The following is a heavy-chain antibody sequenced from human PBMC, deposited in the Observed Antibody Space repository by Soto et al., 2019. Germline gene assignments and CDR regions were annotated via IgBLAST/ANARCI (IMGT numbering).Heavy chain of an antibody. V-gene: IGHV1-46*03. CDR3: ARGYLSTVTTYGYFDY. CDR1: GYTFTNYY. J-gene: IGHJ4*02. Sequence: QVHLMQSGAEVKKPGASVRVSCKASGYTFTNYYMHWVRQAPGQGLEWMGIINPSGGSPTFAEKFQGRVTMTRDTSTSTVYMELSSLRSEDSDVYYCARGYLSTVTTYGYFDYWGQGTLVTVSS. D-gene: IGHD4-17*01. CDR2: INPSGGSP.